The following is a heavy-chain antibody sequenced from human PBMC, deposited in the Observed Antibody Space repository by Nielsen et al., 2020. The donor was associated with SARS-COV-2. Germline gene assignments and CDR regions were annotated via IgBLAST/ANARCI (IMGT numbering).Heavy chain of an antibody. Sequence: GGSLRLSCAASGFSVSSHDMNWVRQAPGKGLQWVSLIYSDGSTKYADSVKGRFTISRDNSRNTVYLQMNSLRPEDTAVYYCAKDLQDGYNSADIDYWGQGTLVTVSS. D-gene: IGHD5-24*01. CDR1: GFSVSSHD. CDR3: AKDLQDGYNSADIDY. CDR2: IYSDGST. J-gene: IGHJ4*02. V-gene: IGHV3-53*01.